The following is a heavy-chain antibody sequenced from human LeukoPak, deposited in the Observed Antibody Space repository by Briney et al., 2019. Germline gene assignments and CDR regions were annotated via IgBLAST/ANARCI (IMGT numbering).Heavy chain of an antibody. CDR3: ASLSSSGSHSFDI. CDR1: GGTFSSYA. CDR2: IIPIFGTA. D-gene: IGHD3-22*01. J-gene: IGHJ3*02. V-gene: IGHV1-69*05. Sequence: ASVKVSCKASGGTFSSYAISWVRQAPGQGLEWMGGIIPIFGTANYAQKFQGRVTITTDESTSTAYMELSSLRSEDTAVYYCASLSSSGSHSFDIWGQGQWSPSLQ.